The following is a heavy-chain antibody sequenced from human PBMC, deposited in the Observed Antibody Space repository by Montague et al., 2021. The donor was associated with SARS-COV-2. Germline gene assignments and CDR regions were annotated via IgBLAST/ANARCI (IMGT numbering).Heavy chain of an antibody. D-gene: IGHD5-12*01. CDR1: GFTFSSYE. CDR3: ARAGPWLRTFDY. CDR2: ITSGRTT. V-gene: IGHV3-48*03. Sequence: SLRLSCAASGFTFSSYEMNWVRQAPGKGLEWISYITSGRTTYYADSVKGRFTIPRDNAKNSLYLHMNSLRAEDTAVYYCARAGPWLRTFDYWGQGTLVTLPS. J-gene: IGHJ4*02.